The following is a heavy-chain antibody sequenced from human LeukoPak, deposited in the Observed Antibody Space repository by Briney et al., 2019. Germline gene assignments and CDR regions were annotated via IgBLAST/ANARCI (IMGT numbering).Heavy chain of an antibody. J-gene: IGHJ6*02. V-gene: IGHV3-21*01. D-gene: IGHD2/OR15-2a*01. CDR2: ISSSSSYI. Sequence: GGSLRLSCAASGFTFSRYSMNWVCQAPGKGLEWVSSISSSSSYIYYADSVKGRFTISRDNAKNSLYLQMNSLRAEDTAVYYCARSMAQGDYYYYGMDVWGQGTTVTVSS. CDR3: ARSMAQGDYYYYGMDV. CDR1: GFTFSRYS.